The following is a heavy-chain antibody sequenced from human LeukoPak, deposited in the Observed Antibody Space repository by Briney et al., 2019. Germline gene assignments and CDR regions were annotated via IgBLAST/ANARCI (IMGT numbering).Heavy chain of an antibody. D-gene: IGHD2-2*01. Sequence: GGSLRLSCAASGFTFSSYGMHWVRQAPGKGLEWVAVIWYDGSNKYYADSVKGRFTISRDNSKNTLYLQMNSLRAEDTVVYYCAIVPAAKPSDYWGQGTLVTVSS. CDR2: IWYDGSNK. J-gene: IGHJ4*02. CDR3: AIVPAAKPSDY. V-gene: IGHV3-33*01. CDR1: GFTFSSYG.